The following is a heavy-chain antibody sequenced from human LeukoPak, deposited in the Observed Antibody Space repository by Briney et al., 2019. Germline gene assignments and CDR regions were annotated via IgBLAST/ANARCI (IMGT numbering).Heavy chain of an antibody. Sequence: GESLKISCKGSGYSFTSYRIGRVRQMPGKGLEWIGIIYPGDSDTRYSPSFQGQVTISADKSISTAYLQWSSLKASDTAMYYCARGGIDFWSGYYAREFDYWGQGTLVTVSS. J-gene: IGHJ4*02. CDR1: GYSFTSYR. CDR2: IYPGDSDT. CDR3: ARGGIDFWSGYYAREFDY. V-gene: IGHV5-51*01. D-gene: IGHD3-3*01.